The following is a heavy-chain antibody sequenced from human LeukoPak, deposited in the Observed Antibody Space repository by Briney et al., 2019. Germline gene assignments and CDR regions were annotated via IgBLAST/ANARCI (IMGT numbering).Heavy chain of an antibody. CDR2: STHSGST. CDR1: GGSFSGHY. J-gene: IGHJ4*02. D-gene: IGHD2-2*01. CDR3: ARGRTGAAALDF. Sequence: PSETLSLTCAVYGGSFSGHYWTWIRQAPGKGLDWIGESTHSGSTNYNPSLKSRVTISVDTSKNQFSLKLTSMTAADTAVYHCARGRTGAAALDFWGPGTLVTVSS. V-gene: IGHV4-34*01.